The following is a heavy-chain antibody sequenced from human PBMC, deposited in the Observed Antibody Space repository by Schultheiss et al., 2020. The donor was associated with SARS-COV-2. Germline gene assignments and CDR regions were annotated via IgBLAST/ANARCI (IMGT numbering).Heavy chain of an antibody. Sequence: GGSLRLSCAASGFTFSSYSMNWVRQAPGKGLEWVSSISSSSSYIYYADSVKGRFTISRDNAKNSLYLQMNSLRAEDTAVYYCARARKYSGSTGIQDYWGQGTLVTVSS. CDR2: ISSSSSYI. J-gene: IGHJ4*02. D-gene: IGHD1-26*01. V-gene: IGHV3-21*01. CDR1: GFTFSSYS. CDR3: ARARKYSGSTGIQDY.